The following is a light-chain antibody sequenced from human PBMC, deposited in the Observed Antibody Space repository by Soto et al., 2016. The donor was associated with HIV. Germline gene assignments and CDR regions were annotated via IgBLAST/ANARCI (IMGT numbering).Light chain of an antibody. Sequence: IQMTQSPSSLSASVGDRVTITCRASQSISSYLNWYQQKPGKAPKLLIYATSSLGGGVPSRFSGSGSGTDFTLTISSQQPEDSASYFCLQDYDRPYTFGQGTKLEIK. J-gene: IGKJ2*01. CDR3: LQDYDRPYT. CDR2: ATS. CDR1: QSISSY. V-gene: IGKV1-6*01.